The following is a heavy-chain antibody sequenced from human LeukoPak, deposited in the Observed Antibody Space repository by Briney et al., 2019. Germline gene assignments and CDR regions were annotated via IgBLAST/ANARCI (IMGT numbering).Heavy chain of an antibody. V-gene: IGHV4-59*08. D-gene: IGHD3-22*01. CDR1: GGSISSYY. CDR2: IYYTGST. Sequence: SETLSLTCTISGGSISSYYWSWIRQPPGKGLEWIGYIYYTGSTNHNPSLKSRVTISVDTSKNQFSLKLSSVTAADTAVYFCARGPYSYDSSGAFDIWGQGTMVTVSS. J-gene: IGHJ3*02. CDR3: ARGPYSYDSSGAFDI.